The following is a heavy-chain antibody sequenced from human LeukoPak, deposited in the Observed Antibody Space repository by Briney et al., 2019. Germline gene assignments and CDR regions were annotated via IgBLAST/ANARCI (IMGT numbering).Heavy chain of an antibody. V-gene: IGHV3-9*01. D-gene: IGHD3-3*01. Sequence: HPGGSLRLSCAASGFTFDDYAMHWVRQAPGKGLEWVSGISWNSGSIGYADSVKGRFTISRDNAKNSLYMQMNSLRAEDTALYYCAKSSDYDFWSGYFGDWGQGTLVTVSS. CDR1: GFTFDDYA. J-gene: IGHJ4*02. CDR3: AKSSDYDFWSGYFGD. CDR2: ISWNSGSI.